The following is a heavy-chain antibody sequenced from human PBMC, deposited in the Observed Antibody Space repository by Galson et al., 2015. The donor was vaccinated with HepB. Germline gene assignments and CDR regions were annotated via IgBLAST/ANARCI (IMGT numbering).Heavy chain of an antibody. D-gene: IGHD1-1*01. CDR2: INPKSGDT. Sequence: SVKVSCKASRYTFTAYYIHWVRQAPGQGLEWMGRINPKSGDTIYAQKFKGRVTMTRDTSISKVYMEVSSLGFDDTAIYYCARGGATAGSKFNWFDPWGQGTLVTVSS. V-gene: IGHV1-2*06. J-gene: IGHJ5*02. CDR3: ARGGATAGSKFNWFDP. CDR1: RYTFTAYY.